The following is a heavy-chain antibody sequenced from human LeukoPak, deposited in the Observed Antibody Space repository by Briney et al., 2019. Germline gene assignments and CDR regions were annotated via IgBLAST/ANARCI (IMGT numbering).Heavy chain of an antibody. CDR1: GFTFSNYE. Sequence: PGGSLRLSCAASGFTFSNYEMNWVRQAPGKGLEWVSYISSSGSSIYYADSVKGRFTISRDNAKNSLYLQMNSLRAEDTAVYYCAELGITMIGGVWGKGTTVTISS. V-gene: IGHV3-48*03. CDR2: ISSSGSSI. CDR3: AELGITMIGGV. J-gene: IGHJ6*04. D-gene: IGHD3-10*02.